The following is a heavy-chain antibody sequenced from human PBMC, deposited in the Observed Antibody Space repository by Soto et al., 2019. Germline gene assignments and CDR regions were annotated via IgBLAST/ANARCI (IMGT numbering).Heavy chain of an antibody. J-gene: IGHJ6*02. D-gene: IGHD3-10*01. CDR3: ARATKGSGTQSTIYYYYYGMDV. CDR1: GGSFSGYY. Sequence: QVQLQQWGAGLLKPSETLSLTCAVYGGSFSGYYWSWIRQPPGKGLEWIGEINHSGSTNYNPSLKSRVTISVDTSKNQFSLKLSSVTAADTAVYYCARATKGSGTQSTIYYYYYGMDVWGQGTTVTVSS. V-gene: IGHV4-34*01. CDR2: INHSGST.